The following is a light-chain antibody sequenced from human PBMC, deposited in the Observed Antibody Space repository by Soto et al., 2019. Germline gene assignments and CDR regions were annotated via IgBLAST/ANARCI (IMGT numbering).Light chain of an antibody. CDR1: QSVSSTY. CDR3: QQRSNWPLT. J-gene: IGKJ5*01. V-gene: IGKV3D-20*02. CDR2: GAY. Sequence: EIVLTQSPGTRSLSPGERATLSCRASQSVSSTYLAWYQQKPGQAPRRLIYGAYSRATGFPDRCSGSGPGTDFTPTRSSLEPEDCAVDYCQQRSNWPLTFGPGTRLDI.